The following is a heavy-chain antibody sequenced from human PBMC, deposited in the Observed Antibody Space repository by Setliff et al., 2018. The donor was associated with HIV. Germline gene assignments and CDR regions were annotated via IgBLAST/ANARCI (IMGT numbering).Heavy chain of an antibody. J-gene: IGHJ4*02. D-gene: IGHD3-10*01. CDR2: GHYSGIT. Sequence: SETLSLTCTVSGGPISNYYWSWIRQPPGKGLEWIGCGHYSGITHYDPSRKSRVSISVDASKNQFSLRLNSVTVADTAVYFCARVRGGTSRGFLDFWGQGALVTVSS. CDR1: GGPISNYY. V-gene: IGHV4-59*08. CDR3: ARVRGGTSRGFLDF.